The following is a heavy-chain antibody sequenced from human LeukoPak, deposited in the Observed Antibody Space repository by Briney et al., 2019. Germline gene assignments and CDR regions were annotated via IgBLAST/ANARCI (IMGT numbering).Heavy chain of an antibody. CDR2: ISGSGGST. CDR3: AKGLKGATSSPFDY. Sequence: PGGSLRLSCAASGFTFSSYGMSWVRQAPGKGLEWVSAISGSGGSTYYADSVKGRFTISRDNSKNTLYLQMNSLRAEDTAVYYCAKGLKGATSSPFDYWGQGTLVTVSS. V-gene: IGHV3-23*01. J-gene: IGHJ4*02. D-gene: IGHD1-26*01. CDR1: GFTFSSYG.